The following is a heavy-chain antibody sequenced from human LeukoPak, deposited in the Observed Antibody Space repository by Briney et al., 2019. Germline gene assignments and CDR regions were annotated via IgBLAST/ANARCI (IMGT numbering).Heavy chain of an antibody. CDR1: GYTFTDYY. CDR2: INPNSGGT. J-gene: IGHJ4*02. V-gene: IGHV1-2*02. CDR3: STGGDTTMADY. D-gene: IGHD5-18*01. Sequence: ASVTVSFTASGYTFTDYYMHWVRQAPGQGLEWMGWINPNSGGTSYAQKFQGRVTMTRDTSISTAYMELSRLRSDDSAVYYCSTGGDTTMADYWGQGTLVTVSS.